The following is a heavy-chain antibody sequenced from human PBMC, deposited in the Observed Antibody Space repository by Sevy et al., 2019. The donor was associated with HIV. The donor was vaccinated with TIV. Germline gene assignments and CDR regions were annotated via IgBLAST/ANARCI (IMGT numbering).Heavy chain of an antibody. CDR2: INHSGST. V-gene: IGHV4-34*01. CDR1: GGSFSGYY. J-gene: IGHJ3*02. D-gene: IGHD3-10*01. Sequence: SESLSLTCAVYGGSFSGYYWSWIRQPPGKGLEWIGEINHSGSTNYNPSLKSRVTISVDTSKNQFSLKLSSVTAADTAVYYCARGRSLRWIGEFNAFDIWGQGTMVTVSS. CDR3: ARGRSLRWIGEFNAFDI.